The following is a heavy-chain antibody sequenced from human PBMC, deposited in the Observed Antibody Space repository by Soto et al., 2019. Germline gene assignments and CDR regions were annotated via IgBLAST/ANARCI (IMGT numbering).Heavy chain of an antibody. CDR1: GGSISSYY. CDR3: APADFAYRYGY. J-gene: IGHJ4*02. V-gene: IGHV4-59*01. Sequence: QVQLQESGPGLVKPSETLSLTCTVSGGSISSYYWSWIRQPPGKGLEWIGYIYYSGSTNYNPSLNRRVPISVDTSNNQFSLKLSSVTAADPAVYSCAPADFAYRYGYWRQATLVTLSS. D-gene: IGHD3-16*02. CDR2: IYYSGST.